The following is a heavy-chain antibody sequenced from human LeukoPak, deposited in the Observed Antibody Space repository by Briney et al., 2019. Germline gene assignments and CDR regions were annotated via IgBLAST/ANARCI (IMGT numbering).Heavy chain of an antibody. CDR3: ARDRYSSSWYGGYETDY. CDR2: IKQDGSEK. CDR1: GFTFSSYW. Sequence: PGGSLRLSCAASGFTFSSYWMSWVRQAPGKGLEWVANIKQDGSEKYYVDSVKGRFTISRDNAKNSLYLQMNSLRAEDTAVYYCARDRYSSSWYGGYETDYRGQGTLVTVSS. D-gene: IGHD6-13*01. V-gene: IGHV3-7*01. J-gene: IGHJ4*02.